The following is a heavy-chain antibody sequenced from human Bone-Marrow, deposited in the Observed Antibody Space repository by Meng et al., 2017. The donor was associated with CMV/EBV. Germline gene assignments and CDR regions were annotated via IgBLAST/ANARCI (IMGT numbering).Heavy chain of an antibody. CDR2: IRYDGKNT. CDR1: GFTFSSYG. J-gene: IGHJ4*02. V-gene: IGHV3-30*02. Sequence: GGFRRLSCAASGFTFSSYGMHWVRQAPGKGLEWVAFIRYDGKNTNYADSVKGRFTISRDNSRNTLYLQMSSLRAEDTAVYYCAGDSSGYHLDYWGQGTLVTVSS. D-gene: IGHD3-22*01. CDR3: AGDSSGYHLDY.